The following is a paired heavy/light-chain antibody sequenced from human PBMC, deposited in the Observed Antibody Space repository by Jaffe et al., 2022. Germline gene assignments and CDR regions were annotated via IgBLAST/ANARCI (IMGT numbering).Heavy chain of an antibody. Sequence: QVQLVQSGAEVKKPGASVKLSCKASGYTFSNYHIHWVRQAPGQGLEWMGVINPRGGGTIYAQNFQGRVTMTRDTSTSTVYMDLSSLRSEDAAVYYCARTRWRPLRRVTYAGDSDAFDIWGQGTMVTVSS. J-gene: IGHJ3*02. D-gene: IGHD7-27*01. CDR3: ARTRWRPLRRVTYAGDSDAFDI. V-gene: IGHV1-46*01. CDR1: GYTFSNYH. CDR2: INPRGGGT.
Light chain of an antibody. CDR3: AAWDDSLNAYV. CDR2: SNN. V-gene: IGLV1-44*01. J-gene: IGLJ1*01. Sequence: QSVLTQPPSASGTPGQRVTITCSGSSSNIGSKTVDWYQQLPGTAPKLLIYSNNQRPSGVPDRFSGSKSGTSASLAISGLQSEDEADYYCAAWDDSLNAYVFGTGTKVTVL. CDR1: SSNIGSKT.